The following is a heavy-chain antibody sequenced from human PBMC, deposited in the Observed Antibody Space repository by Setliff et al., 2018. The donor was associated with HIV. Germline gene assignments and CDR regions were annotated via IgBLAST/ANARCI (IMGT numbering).Heavy chain of an antibody. J-gene: IGHJ5*02. V-gene: IGHV3-9*03. CDR1: GFIFDDYA. Sequence: GGSLRLSCAASGFIFDDYAMHWVRQAPGKGQEWVATISWNSGSVAYADSVKGRFAISRDNSKNSLYLQMNSLRPEDMALYYCAKGLGSYLAATRDALWFDPWGQGTLVTVSS. CDR3: AKGLGSYLAATRDALWFDP. D-gene: IGHD2-15*01. CDR2: ISWNSGSV.